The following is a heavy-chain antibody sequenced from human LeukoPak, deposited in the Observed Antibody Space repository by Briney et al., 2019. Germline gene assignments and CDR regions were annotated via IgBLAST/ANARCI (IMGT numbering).Heavy chain of an antibody. CDR3: ARIDSESIAAAGTFDY. Sequence: SETLSLTCAVSGGSISSSNWWSWVRQPPGKGLEWIGEIYHSGSTNYNPSLKSRVTISVDKSKNQFSLKLSSVTAADTAVYYCARIDSESIAAAGTFDYWGQGTLVTVSS. CDR2: IYHSGST. J-gene: IGHJ4*02. V-gene: IGHV4-4*02. D-gene: IGHD6-13*01. CDR1: GGSISSSNW.